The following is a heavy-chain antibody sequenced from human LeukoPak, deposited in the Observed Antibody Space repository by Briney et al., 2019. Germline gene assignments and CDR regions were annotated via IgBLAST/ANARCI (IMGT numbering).Heavy chain of an antibody. Sequence: SETLSLACTVSGGSISSYHWSWIRQPPGKGLEWIGYIYSSGSTNYNPSLESRVTISVDTSKNQFSLKLSSVTAADTAVYYCARLGYSSSWYKIDCWGQGTLVTVSS. CDR3: ARLGYSSSWYKIDC. D-gene: IGHD6-13*01. V-gene: IGHV4-59*08. CDR1: GGSISSYH. CDR2: IYSSGST. J-gene: IGHJ4*02.